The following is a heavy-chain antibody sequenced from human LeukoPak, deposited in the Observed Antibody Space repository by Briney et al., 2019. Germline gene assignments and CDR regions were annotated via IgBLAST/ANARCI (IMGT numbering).Heavy chain of an antibody. CDR3: ARVKGPGIAAADSVKYFDY. CDR2: IIPIFGTA. Sequence: ASVKVSCKAPGGTFISYAISWVRQAPGQGLEWMGGIIPIFGTANYAQKFQGRVTITADKSTSTAYMELSSLRSEDTAVYYCARVKGPGIAAADSVKYFDYWGQGTLVTVSS. CDR1: GGTFISYA. D-gene: IGHD6-13*01. J-gene: IGHJ4*02. V-gene: IGHV1-69*06.